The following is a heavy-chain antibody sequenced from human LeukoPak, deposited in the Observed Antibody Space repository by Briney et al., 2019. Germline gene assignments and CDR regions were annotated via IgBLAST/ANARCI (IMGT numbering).Heavy chain of an antibody. CDR2: INPGGST. CDR3: ARGDLAARMGY. J-gene: IGHJ4*02. V-gene: IGHV4-34*01. CDR1: GGSFSGYF. D-gene: IGHD6-6*01. Sequence: SETLSLTCAVYGGSFSGYFWTWIRQPPGKGLEWIGEINPGGSTNYNPSLKSRVTISIDTSKNQFSLKLSSVTAADTAVYYCARGDLAARMGYWGQGTLVTVSS.